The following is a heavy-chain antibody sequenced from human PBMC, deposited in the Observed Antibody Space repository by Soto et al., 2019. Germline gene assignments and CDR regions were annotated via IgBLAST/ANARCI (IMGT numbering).Heavy chain of an antibody. CDR1: GFTFSYYA. V-gene: IGHV3-64*01. D-gene: IGHD3-10*01. J-gene: IGHJ4*02. CDR2: ISGNGDST. Sequence: EVQLVESGGGLVLPGGSLRLSCAASGFTFSYYAMHWGRQAPGKGLEYVSVISGNGDSTYYANSVKGRFTISRDNSKNTLYLQMGSLSDEDMAVYYCARRGYGLYFDYWGQGTLVTVSS. CDR3: ARRGYGLYFDY.